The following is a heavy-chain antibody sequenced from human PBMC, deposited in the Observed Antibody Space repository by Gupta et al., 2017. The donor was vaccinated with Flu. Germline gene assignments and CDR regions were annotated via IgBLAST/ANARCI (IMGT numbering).Heavy chain of an antibody. CDR2: IGSGGNT. D-gene: IGHD3-9*01. Sequence: EVQLVESGGDLVQPGGSLRLSCAASGVTLSDCHMNWVRQAPGRGLEWLSYIGSGGNTDYAEAVRGRFTISRDNAKNTLYLQMNNLRDEDKAVYYCARDFDWAFQHWGQGILVTVSS. J-gene: IGHJ1*01. CDR1: GVTLSDCH. CDR3: ARDFDWAFQH. V-gene: IGHV3-48*02.